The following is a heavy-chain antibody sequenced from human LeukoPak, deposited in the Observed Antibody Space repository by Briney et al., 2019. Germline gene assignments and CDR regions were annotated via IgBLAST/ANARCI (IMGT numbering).Heavy chain of an antibody. J-gene: IGHJ4*02. CDR2: FDPEDGET. CDR1: GYTLTELS. Sequence: ASVKVFCKVSGYTLTELSMHWVRQAPGKGLEWMGGFDPEDGETIYAQKFQGRVTMTEGTSTDTADVELSRLRSEDTAVYNCETDIISGGYGGQGTLVTVSP. V-gene: IGHV1-24*01. CDR3: ETDIISGGY. D-gene: IGHD2-2*01.